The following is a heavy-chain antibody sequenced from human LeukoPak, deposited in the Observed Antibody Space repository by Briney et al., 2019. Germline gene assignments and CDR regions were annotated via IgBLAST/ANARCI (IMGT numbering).Heavy chain of an antibody. Sequence: GASVEVSCKASGGTFSSYAISWVRQAPGRGLEWMGGIIPIFGTANYAQKFQGRVTITADESTSTAYMELSSLRSEDTAVYYCARGGHSSSVFDYWGQGTLVTVS. D-gene: IGHD6-6*01. CDR3: ARGGHSSSVFDY. CDR2: IIPIFGTA. CDR1: GGTFSSYA. J-gene: IGHJ4*02. V-gene: IGHV1-69*13.